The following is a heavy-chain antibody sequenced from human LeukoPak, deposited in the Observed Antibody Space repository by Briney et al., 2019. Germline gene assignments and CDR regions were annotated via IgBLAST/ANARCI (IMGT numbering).Heavy chain of an antibody. CDR1: GYTFTSYY. Sequence: GASVKVSCKASGYTFTSYYMHWVRQAPGQGLEWMGIINHSGGSTNYAQKFQGRVTMTRDTSTNTVYMELSSLRSEDTAVYYCARGPSITMVRGGQWYYYMDVWGKGTTVTISS. CDR3: ARGPSITMVRGGQWYYYMDV. J-gene: IGHJ6*03. CDR2: INHSGGST. V-gene: IGHV1-46*01. D-gene: IGHD3-10*01.